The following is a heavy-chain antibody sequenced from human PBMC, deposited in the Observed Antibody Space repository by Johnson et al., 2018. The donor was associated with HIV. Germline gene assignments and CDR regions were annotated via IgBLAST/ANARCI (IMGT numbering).Heavy chain of an antibody. CDR1: GFTFSSYA. V-gene: IGHV3-30*04. CDR3: ARDSGVPGNDAFDI. CDR2: ISYDGNKT. Sequence: QVQLVESGGGLVQPGGSLRLSCAASGFTFSSYAMHWVRQAPGKGLEWVAVISYDGNKTYYADSVRGLTISRDNSKNTLYLQLSSLRSEDTAVYYCARDSGVPGNDAFDIWGQGTMVTVSS. D-gene: IGHD3-10*01. J-gene: IGHJ3*02.